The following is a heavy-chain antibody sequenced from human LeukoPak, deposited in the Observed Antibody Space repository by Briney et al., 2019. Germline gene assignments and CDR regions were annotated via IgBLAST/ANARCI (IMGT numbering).Heavy chain of an antibody. J-gene: IGHJ4*02. CDR1: GFTFSSYA. D-gene: IGHD3-10*02. CDR3: AKGNTMYTAYYFDY. Sequence: GGSLRLSCAASGFTFSSYAMSWVRQAPGKGLEWVSVISRSGDNTYYADSVKGRFTISRDNSKNTLYLQMNSLRAEDTAVYYRAKGNTMYTAYYFDYWGQGTLVTVSS. CDR2: ISRSGDNT. V-gene: IGHV3-23*01.